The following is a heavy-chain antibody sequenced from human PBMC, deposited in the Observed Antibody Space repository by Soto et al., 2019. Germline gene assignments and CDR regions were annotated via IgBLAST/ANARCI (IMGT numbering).Heavy chain of an antibody. Sequence: GGSLRLSCAASGFTFSSYEMNWVRQAPGKGLEWVSYISSSGSTIYYADSVKGRFTISRDNAKNSLYLQMNSLRAEDTAVYYCARPYYDSSGYYYQRKPFDYWGQGTLVTVSS. CDR1: GFTFSSYE. CDR2: ISSSGSTI. V-gene: IGHV3-48*03. CDR3: ARPYYDSSGYYYQRKPFDY. J-gene: IGHJ4*02. D-gene: IGHD3-22*01.